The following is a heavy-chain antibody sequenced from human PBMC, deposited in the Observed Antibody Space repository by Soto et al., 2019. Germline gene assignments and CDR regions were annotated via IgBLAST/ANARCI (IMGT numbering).Heavy chain of an antibody. CDR2: IIPIFCTA. D-gene: IGHD3-3*01. Sequence: NVSYLATGGPXSSYARSRVGQAPGQGLEWMGGIIPIFCTANYAQKFKGRVTITEDESTSTAWMALSSPRSEDTAVYYCARSPHYDFWSGYQSWWFDPWGQGTLATVSS. CDR1: GGPXSSYA. CDR3: ARSPHYDFWSGYQSWWFDP. V-gene: IGHV1-69*01. J-gene: IGHJ5*02.